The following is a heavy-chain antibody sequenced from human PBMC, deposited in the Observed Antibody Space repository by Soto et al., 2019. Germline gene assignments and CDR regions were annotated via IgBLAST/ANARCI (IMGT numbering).Heavy chain of an antibody. J-gene: IGHJ4*02. CDR1: GDSFTSSNW. CDR3: ARPPPRVDGKWFLDY. V-gene: IGHV4-4*02. D-gene: IGHD3-22*01. CDR2: ILHTGHT. Sequence: QVQLQESGPGLVKPSGTLSLTCAVSGDSFTSSNWWTWVRQPPGKGLEWIGDILHTGHTDYSPSLKSSVTISVDTTNGQFSLSLPSVTAADTAVYYCARPPPRVDGKWFLDYWGQGTLVTVSS.